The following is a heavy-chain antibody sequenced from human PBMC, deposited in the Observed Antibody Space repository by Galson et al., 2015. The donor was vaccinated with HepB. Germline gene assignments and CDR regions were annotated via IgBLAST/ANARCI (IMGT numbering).Heavy chain of an antibody. J-gene: IGHJ4*02. D-gene: IGHD6-13*01. CDR2: ISYDGSNK. Sequence: SLRLSCAASGFTFSSYAMHWVRQAPGKGLEWVAVISYDGSNKYYADSVKGRFTISRDNSKNTLYLQMNSLRAEDTAVYYCARGVEQQQAEYYFDYWGQGTLVTVSS. CDR1: GFTFSSYA. CDR3: ARGVEQQQAEYYFDY. V-gene: IGHV3-30-3*01.